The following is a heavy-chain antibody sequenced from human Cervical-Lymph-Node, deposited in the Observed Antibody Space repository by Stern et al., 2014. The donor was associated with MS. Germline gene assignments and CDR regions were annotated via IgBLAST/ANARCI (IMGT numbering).Heavy chain of an antibody. D-gene: IGHD3-3*01. CDR3: THRLMNTIFGIVFTKEVAFDI. Sequence: QVTLKESGPAVVKPTQTLTLTCSFSGFSLSTSGVGVGWIRQPPGKALEWLALLYWDDDKRYKPSLKSRLSITKDTSKNQVVLTMTNVDPADTATYYCTHRLMNTIFGIVFTKEVAFDIWGQGTTVRVSS. V-gene: IGHV2-5*02. CDR1: GFSLSTSGVG. CDR2: LYWDDDK. J-gene: IGHJ3*02.